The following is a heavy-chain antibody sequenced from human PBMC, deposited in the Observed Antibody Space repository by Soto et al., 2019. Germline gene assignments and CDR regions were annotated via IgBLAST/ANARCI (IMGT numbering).Heavy chain of an antibody. D-gene: IGHD3-3*01. Sequence: PSETLSLTCTVSGGSISSGGYYWSWLRQPPGKELEWIGSIYYSGDTYYSPSLKGRVTISVDTSKNQFSLKLNSVTAADTAVYYCARSGDFRAHNDYWGQGTMVTVSS. CDR1: GGSISSGGYY. J-gene: IGHJ4*02. CDR2: IYYSGDT. V-gene: IGHV4-39*01. CDR3: ARSGDFRAHNDY.